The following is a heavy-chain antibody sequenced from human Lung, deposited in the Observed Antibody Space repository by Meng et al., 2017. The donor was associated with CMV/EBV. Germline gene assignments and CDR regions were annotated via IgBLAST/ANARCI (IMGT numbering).Heavy chain of an antibody. V-gene: IGHV4-61*01. CDR3: AREDEEGGYCEN. J-gene: IGHJ4*02. CDR2: VYYDGST. CDR1: RGSVTSSSSY. D-gene: IGHD3-16*01. Sequence: SETLSLTCTVSRGSVTSSSSYWTWIRQPPGKGLEWIGYVYYDGSTNYNPSLKSRVTISLDTSKNQFSLDLRSVTAADTAVYYCAREDEEGGYCENWGTGNXINVDS.